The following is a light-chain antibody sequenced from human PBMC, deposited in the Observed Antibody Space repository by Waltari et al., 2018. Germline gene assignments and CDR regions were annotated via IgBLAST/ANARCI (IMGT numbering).Light chain of an antibody. V-gene: IGKV3-11*01. J-gene: IGKJ2*03. CDR2: SAS. CDR1: QSVSSY. CDR3: YQHSSGYS. Sequence: VILTQSPATLSLSPGERATLSCRASQSVSSYLAWYQQKPGQAPRLLIHSASNRATGTPDRFSGSGSVTEFTLSISSLGPEDVGVYHCYQHSSGYSFGQGTKVEIK.